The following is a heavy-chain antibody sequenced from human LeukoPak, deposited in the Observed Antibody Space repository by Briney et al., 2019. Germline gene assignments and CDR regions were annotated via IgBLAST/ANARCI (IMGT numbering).Heavy chain of an antibody. CDR2: INPNSGGT. Sequence: ASVKVSCKASGYTFTSYGISWVRQAPGQGLEWMGWINPNSGGTNYAQKFQGRVTMTRDTSISTAYMELSRLRSDDTAVYYCARPLNDFWSDNKGFDPWGQGTLVTVSS. CDR3: ARPLNDFWSDNKGFDP. V-gene: IGHV1-2*02. CDR1: GYTFTSYG. J-gene: IGHJ5*02. D-gene: IGHD3-3*01.